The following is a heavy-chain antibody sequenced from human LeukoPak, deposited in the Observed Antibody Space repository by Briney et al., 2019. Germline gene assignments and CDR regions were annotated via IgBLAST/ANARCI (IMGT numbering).Heavy chain of an antibody. V-gene: IGHV3-33*08. CDR2: IWYDGSNK. CDR1: GFTFSTYA. Sequence: PGRSLRLSCAASGFTFSTYAMTWVRQAPGKGLEWVAVIWYDGSNKYYADSVKGRFTISRDNSKNTLYLQMNSLRAEDTAVYYCARGGTYFDYWGQGTLVTVSS. CDR3: ARGGTYFDY. D-gene: IGHD1-1*01. J-gene: IGHJ4*02.